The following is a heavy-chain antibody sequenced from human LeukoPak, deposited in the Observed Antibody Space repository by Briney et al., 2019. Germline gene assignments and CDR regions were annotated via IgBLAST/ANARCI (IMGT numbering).Heavy chain of an antibody. J-gene: IGHJ3*02. Sequence: SETLSLTCAVYGGSFSGYYWSWLRQPPGKGLEWIGEVNHSGSTNYNPSLKSRVTISLDTSNNQFSLNLSSVTAADTAVYYCARATLSTRTAFDIWGQGTMVTVSP. V-gene: IGHV4-34*01. CDR2: VNHSGST. CDR1: GGSFSGYY. D-gene: IGHD2-2*01. CDR3: ARATLSTRTAFDI.